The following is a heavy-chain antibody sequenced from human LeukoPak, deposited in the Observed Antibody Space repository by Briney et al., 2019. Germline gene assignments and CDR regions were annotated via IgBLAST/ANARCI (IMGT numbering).Heavy chain of an antibody. CDR2: IYWNDDK. V-gene: IGHV2-5*01. CDR3: AAAGPGP. J-gene: IGHJ5*02. CDR1: GFSLRTSGAG. D-gene: IGHD2-15*01. Sequence: SGPTLLHPTQTLTLTCTSSGFSLRTSGAGVGWIRQPPAKALEWLALIYWNDDKRYSPSLKSRHTITKDTSKTQVVLTMTNMDPVDTATYYCAAAGPGPWGQGTLVTVSS.